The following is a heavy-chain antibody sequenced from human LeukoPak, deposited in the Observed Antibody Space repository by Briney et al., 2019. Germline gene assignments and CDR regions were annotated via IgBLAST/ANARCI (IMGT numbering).Heavy chain of an antibody. V-gene: IGHV4-4*07. CDR3: ARDGDSSGWSSFDY. D-gene: IGHD6-19*01. J-gene: IGHJ4*02. CDR1: GGSISSYY. Sequence: SETLSLTCTVSGGSISSYYWSWIRQPAGKGLEWIGRIYTSGSTNYNPSLKSRVTMSVDTSKNPFSLKLSSVTAADTAVYYCARDGDSSGWSSFDYWGQGTLVTVSS. CDR2: IYTSGST.